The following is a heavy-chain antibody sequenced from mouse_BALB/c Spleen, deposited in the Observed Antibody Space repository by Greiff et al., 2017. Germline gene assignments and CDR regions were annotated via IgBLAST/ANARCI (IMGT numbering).Heavy chain of an antibody. CDR3: ARSSRYYGSIYWYFDV. Sequence: QVQLQQSGAELMKPGASVKISCKATGYTFSSYWIEWVKQRPGHGLEWIGEILPGSGSTNYNEKFKGKATFTADTSSNTAYMQLSSLTSEDSAVYYCARSSRYYGSIYWYFDVWGAGTTVTVSS. V-gene: IGHV1-9*01. D-gene: IGHD1-1*01. J-gene: IGHJ1*01. CDR2: ILPGSGST. CDR1: GYTFSSYW.